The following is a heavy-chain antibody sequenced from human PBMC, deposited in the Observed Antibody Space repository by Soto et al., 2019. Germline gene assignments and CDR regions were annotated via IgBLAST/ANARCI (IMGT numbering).Heavy chain of an antibody. CDR1: GGSFSGYY. V-gene: IGHV4-34*01. CDR2: INHSGGT. D-gene: IGHD2-2*02. J-gene: IGHJ4*02. Sequence: SETLYLTSAVYGGSFSGYYWSWIRQPPGKGLEWIGEINHSGGTKYNPSLKSRVTISVDTSKNQFSLKLSSVTAADTAVYYCARNCSSTSCYTSGFDYWGQGTLVTVSS. CDR3: ARNCSSTSCYTSGFDY.